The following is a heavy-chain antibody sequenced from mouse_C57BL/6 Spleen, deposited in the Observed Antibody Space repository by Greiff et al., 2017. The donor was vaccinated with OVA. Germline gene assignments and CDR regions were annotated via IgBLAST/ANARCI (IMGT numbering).Heavy chain of an antibody. CDR1: GYTFTSYW. J-gene: IGHJ1*03. D-gene: IGHD1-1*01. CDR2: IYPGSGST. V-gene: IGHV1-55*01. CDR3: ARSHYYGSSYWYFDV. Sequence: QVQLQQPGAELVKPGASVKMSCKASGYTFTSYWITWVKHRPGQGLEWIGDIYPGSGSTNYNEKFKSKATLPVDTSSSTAYMQLSSLTSEDAAVYYCARSHYYGSSYWYFDVWGTGTTGTVSS.